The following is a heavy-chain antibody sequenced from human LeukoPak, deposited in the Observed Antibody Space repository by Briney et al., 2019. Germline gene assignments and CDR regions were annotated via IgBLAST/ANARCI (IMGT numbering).Heavy chain of an antibody. J-gene: IGHJ4*02. CDR2: INPSGGST. Sequence: ASVKVSCKASGYTFTSYAMHWVRQAPGQGLEWMGIINPSGGSTSYAQKFQGRVTMTRDTSTSTVYMELSSLRSEDTAVYYCARDRSGYDFYYWGQGTLVTVSS. V-gene: IGHV1-46*01. D-gene: IGHD5-12*01. CDR3: ARDRSGYDFYY. CDR1: GYTFTSYA.